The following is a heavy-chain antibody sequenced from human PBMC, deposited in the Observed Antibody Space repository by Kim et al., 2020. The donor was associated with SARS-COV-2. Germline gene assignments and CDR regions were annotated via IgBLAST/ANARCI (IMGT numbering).Heavy chain of an antibody. CDR3: AKDRSGYSYGLPSYGMDV. CDR2: ISGDGGST. V-gene: IGHV3-43*02. J-gene: IGHJ6*02. CDR1: GFTFDDYA. Sequence: GGSLRLSCAASGFTFDDYAMHWVRQAPGKGLEWVSLISGDGGSTYYADSVKGRFTISRDNSKNSLYLQMNSLRTEDTALYYCAKDRSGYSYGLPSYGMDVWGQGTTVTVSS. D-gene: IGHD5-18*01.